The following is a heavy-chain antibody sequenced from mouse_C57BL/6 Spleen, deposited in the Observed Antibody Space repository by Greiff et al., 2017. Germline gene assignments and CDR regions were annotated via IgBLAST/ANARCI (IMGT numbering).Heavy chain of an antibody. V-gene: IGHV7-3*01. J-gene: IGHJ2*01. CDR1: GFTFTDYY. D-gene: IGHD2-3*01. Sequence: DVMLVESGGGLVQPGGSLSLSCAASGFTFTDYYMSWVRQPPGKALEWLGFIRNKANGYTTEYSASVKGRFTISRDNSQSILYLQMNALRAEDSATYYCARYAIYDGYYDYFDYWGQGTTLTVSS. CDR2: IRNKANGYTT. CDR3: ARYAIYDGYYDYFDY.